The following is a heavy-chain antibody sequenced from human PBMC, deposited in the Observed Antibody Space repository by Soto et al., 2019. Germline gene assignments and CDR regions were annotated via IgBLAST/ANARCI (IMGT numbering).Heavy chain of an antibody. J-gene: IGHJ4*02. CDR2: ISRSSSVI. CDR1: GFDFSNYA. D-gene: IGHD4-17*01. V-gene: IGHV3-23*01. Sequence: EVQLLESGGDLVQPGGSLRLSCVASGFDFSNYAVTWVRQAQGKGLEWVSSISRSSSVIYYADSVKGRFIISRDNSKNPLCLQMNSLRAEDTARYYCAKDPSGDYIGAFDDWGQGTLVTVSS. CDR3: AKDPSGDYIGAFDD.